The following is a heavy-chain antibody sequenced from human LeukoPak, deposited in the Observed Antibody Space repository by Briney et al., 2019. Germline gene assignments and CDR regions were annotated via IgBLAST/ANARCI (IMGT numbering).Heavy chain of an antibody. CDR3: ARDAYGDYYFDS. D-gene: IGHD4-17*01. Sequence: GGSLRLSCAPSGFTFSRHGMHWVRQAPGKGLEWVAIISNDGSRKYYAHSVEGRFTISRDNSKNTLYLQVNSLRAEDTAVYSCARDAYGDYYFDSWGQGTLVTVSS. CDR1: GFTFSRHG. V-gene: IGHV3-30*03. CDR2: ISNDGSRK. J-gene: IGHJ4*02.